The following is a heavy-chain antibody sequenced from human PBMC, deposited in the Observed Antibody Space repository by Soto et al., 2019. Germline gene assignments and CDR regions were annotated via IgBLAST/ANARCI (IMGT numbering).Heavy chain of an antibody. V-gene: IGHV4-59*01. CDR3: ARETPYCTNGVCYMSWNGMDV. D-gene: IGHD2-8*01. CDR1: GGSISSYY. CDR2: IYYSGST. J-gene: IGHJ6*02. Sequence: SETLSLTCTVSGGSISSYYWSWIRQPPGKGLEWIGYIYYSGSTNYNPSLKSRVTISVDTSKNQFSLKLSSVTAADTAVYYCARETPYCTNGVCYMSWNGMDVWGQGTTVTVSS.